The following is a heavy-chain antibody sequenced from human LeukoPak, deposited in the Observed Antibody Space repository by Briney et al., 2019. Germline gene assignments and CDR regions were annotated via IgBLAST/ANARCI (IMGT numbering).Heavy chain of an antibody. D-gene: IGHD3-16*01. Sequence: GGSLRLSCAASGFTFSSYAMSWVRQAPGKGLEWVSAISGSGGSTYYADSVKGRFTISRNNSKNTLYLQMNSLRAEDTAVYYCAKVWPRTYYDYVWAPQERVFDYWGQGTLVTVSS. CDR2: ISGSGGST. J-gene: IGHJ4*02. CDR3: AKVWPRTYYDYVWAPQERVFDY. V-gene: IGHV3-23*01. CDR1: GFTFSSYA.